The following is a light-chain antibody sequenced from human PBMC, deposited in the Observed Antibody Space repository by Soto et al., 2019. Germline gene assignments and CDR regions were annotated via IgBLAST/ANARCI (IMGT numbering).Light chain of an antibody. CDR3: MLGTHWPPS. J-gene: IGKJ3*01. V-gene: IGKV2-30*01. Sequence: DVVMTQSPLSLPVTLGQPASISCRSSQSPVYSDGNTYLSWYQQRPGQSPRRLIYKVSDRDSGVPERFSGSSSGTDFTLKISRVEAEDVGVYYCMLGTHWPPSFGPGTKVDIK. CDR1: QSPVYSDGNTY. CDR2: KVS.